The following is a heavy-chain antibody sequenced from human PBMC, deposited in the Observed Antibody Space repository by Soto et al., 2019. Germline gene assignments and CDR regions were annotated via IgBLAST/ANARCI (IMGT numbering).Heavy chain of an antibody. V-gene: IGHV3-33*08. CDR1: GFTFSSYG. CDR3: ARWRTGTYSSSWPLYDY. J-gene: IGHJ4*02. CDR2: IWYDGSNK. Sequence: HPGGSLRLSCAASGFTFSSYGMHWVRQAPGKGLEWVAVIWYDGSNKYYADSVKGRFTISRDNSKNTLYLQMNSLRAEDTAVYYCARWRTGTYSSSWPLYDYWGQGTLVTVSS. D-gene: IGHD6-13*01.